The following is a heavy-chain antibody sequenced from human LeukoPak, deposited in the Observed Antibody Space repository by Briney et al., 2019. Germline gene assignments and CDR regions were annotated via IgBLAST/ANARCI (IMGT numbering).Heavy chain of an antibody. J-gene: IGHJ4*02. CDR1: GFTFSNFE. V-gene: IGHV3-48*03. D-gene: IGHD5-18*01. CDR2: ISTSGAST. CDR3: ARERGYNYGYSGYYDQ. Sequence: PGGSLRLSCAASGFTFSNFELNWVRQAPGEWMEWLSYISTSGASTYYADSVKGRFTVSRDNAKNSMYLRMNTLRAEDTAVYYCARERGYNYGYSGYYDQWGQGILVTVSS.